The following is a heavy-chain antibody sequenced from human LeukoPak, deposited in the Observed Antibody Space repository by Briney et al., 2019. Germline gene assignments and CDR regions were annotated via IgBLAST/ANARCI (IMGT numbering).Heavy chain of an antibody. Sequence: PSETLSLTCAVSGGSISSGGYSWSWIRQPPGKGLEWIGYIYHSGSTYYNPSLKSRVTISVDRSKNQSSLKLSSVTAADTAVYYCARVAVGRYFDYWGQGTLVTVSS. D-gene: IGHD3/OR15-3a*01. V-gene: IGHV4-30-2*01. CDR3: ARVAVGRYFDY. J-gene: IGHJ4*02. CDR2: IYHSGST. CDR1: GGSISSGGYS.